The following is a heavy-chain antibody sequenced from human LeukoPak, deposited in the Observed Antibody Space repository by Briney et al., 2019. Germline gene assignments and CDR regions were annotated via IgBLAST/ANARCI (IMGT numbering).Heavy chain of an antibody. Sequence: GGSLRLSCAASGFIFSGYAMNWVRQAPGKGLEWVSGLSGNGARTDYADPLKGRFTISRDNSKNTLYLQMDSLRAEDTAKYYCAKSLLTTASGTGRAFDIWGQGTMVTVPA. J-gene: IGHJ3*02. D-gene: IGHD1-26*01. CDR2: LSGNGART. CDR3: AKSLLTTASGTGRAFDI. CDR1: GFIFSGYA. V-gene: IGHV3-23*01.